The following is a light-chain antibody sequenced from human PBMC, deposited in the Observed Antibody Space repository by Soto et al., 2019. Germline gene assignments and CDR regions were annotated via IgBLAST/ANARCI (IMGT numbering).Light chain of an antibody. V-gene: IGKV3-20*01. J-gene: IGKJ1*01. CDR2: AAS. Sequence: IVLTQSPGTLSLSPVERATLSGRASQSFSTSYLAWYQQKPVQAPRLLIFAASSRASGIPDRFSGSGSGTDFTLTINSLEPEDFAVYYCQQYGSSPRTFGQGTKVDI. CDR3: QQYGSSPRT. CDR1: QSFSTSY.